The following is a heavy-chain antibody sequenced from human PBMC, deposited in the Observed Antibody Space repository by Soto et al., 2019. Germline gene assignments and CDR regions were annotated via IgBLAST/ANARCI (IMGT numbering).Heavy chain of an antibody. CDR3: ARAAAEIRYYGMDV. CDR2: ISSSSSYI. Sequence: GGSLRLSCAASGFTFSSYSMNWVRQAPGKGLEWVSSISSSSSYIYYADSVKGRFTISRDNAKNSLYLQMNSLRAEDTAVYYCARAAAEIRYYGMDVWGQGTTVTVSS. CDR1: GFTFSSYS. J-gene: IGHJ6*02. V-gene: IGHV3-21*01. D-gene: IGHD6-13*01.